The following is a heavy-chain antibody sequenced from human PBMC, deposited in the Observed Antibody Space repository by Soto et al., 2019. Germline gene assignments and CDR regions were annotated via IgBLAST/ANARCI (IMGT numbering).Heavy chain of an antibody. D-gene: IGHD5-18*01. Sequence: HPGGSLRLSCAASGFTFSSYALSWVRQAPGKGLEWVSAISGSGGSTYYADSVKGRFTISRDNSKNTLYLQMNSLRAEDTAVYYCAKGVFNTAMVYCFDYWGQGTLVTVSS. V-gene: IGHV3-23*01. J-gene: IGHJ4*02. CDR3: AKGVFNTAMVYCFDY. CDR1: GFTFSSYA. CDR2: ISGSGGST.